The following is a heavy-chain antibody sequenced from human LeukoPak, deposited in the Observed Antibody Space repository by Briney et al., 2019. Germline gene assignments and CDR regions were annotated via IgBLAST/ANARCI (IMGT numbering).Heavy chain of an antibody. Sequence: PGGSLRLSCAASGFTFSSYSMNWVRQAPGKGLEWVSSISSSSSYIYYAGSVKGRFTISRDNAKNSLYLQMNSLRAEDTAVYYCARDDDTAADPFDYWGQGTLVTVSS. D-gene: IGHD6-13*01. J-gene: IGHJ4*02. CDR2: ISSSSSYI. CDR3: ARDDDTAADPFDY. CDR1: GFTFSSYS. V-gene: IGHV3-21*01.